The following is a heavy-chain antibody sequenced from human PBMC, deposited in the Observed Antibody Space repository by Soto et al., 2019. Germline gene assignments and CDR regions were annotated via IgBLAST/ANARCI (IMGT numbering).Heavy chain of an antibody. D-gene: IGHD2-2*01. J-gene: IGHJ5*01. CDR2: ISAAGGSA. V-gene: IGHV3-23*01. Sequence: EVQLLESGGGLVQPGGSLRVSCAASGFTFSSYGMSWVRQAPGKGLEWVSSISAAGGSAYYADPVKGRFTISRDNSKNTLYLQMNSLRAEDTAVYYCATPPPYCSSNTCYFPFDSWGQGTLVTVSS. CDR1: GFTFSSYG. CDR3: ATPPPYCSSNTCYFPFDS.